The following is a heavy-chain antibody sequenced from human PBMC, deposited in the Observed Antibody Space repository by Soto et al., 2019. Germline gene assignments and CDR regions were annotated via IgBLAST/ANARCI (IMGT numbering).Heavy chain of an antibody. CDR1: GFTFSNAW. CDR3: TGGFRFPTFGFDY. Sequence: PGGSLRLSCAASGFTFSNAWMNWVRQAPGKGLEWVGRIKSKTDGGTTDYAAPVKGRFTISRDDSKNTLYLQMNSLKTEDTAVYYCTGGFRFPTFGFDYWGQGTLVTVSS. J-gene: IGHJ4*02. D-gene: IGHD3-16*01. CDR2: IKSKTDGGTT. V-gene: IGHV3-15*07.